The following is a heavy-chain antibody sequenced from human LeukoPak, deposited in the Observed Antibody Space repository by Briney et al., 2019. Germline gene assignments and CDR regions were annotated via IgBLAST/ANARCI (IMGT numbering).Heavy chain of an antibody. J-gene: IGHJ5*02. Sequence: ASVTVSCKASGGTFSSYAISWVRQAPGQGLEWMGRIIPILGIANYAQKFQGRVTITADKSTSTAYMELSSLRSEDTAVYYCARAPGGSTSSWGQGTLVTVSS. CDR2: IIPILGIA. CDR1: GGTFSSYA. D-gene: IGHD2-2*01. V-gene: IGHV1-69*04. CDR3: ARAPGGSTSS.